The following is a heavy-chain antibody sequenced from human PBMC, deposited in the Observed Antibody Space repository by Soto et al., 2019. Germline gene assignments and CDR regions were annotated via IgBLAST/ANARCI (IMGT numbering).Heavy chain of an antibody. Sequence: ASVKVSCKASGYTFTSYYMHWVRQAPGQGLDWMGIINPGDSSTSYAQKFRGRVIMTSDTSTSTVYMELSSLRVEDTAVYYCARDTPGPLSFDPWGQGTQVTVSS. J-gene: IGHJ5*02. CDR2: INPGDSST. CDR3: ARDTPGPLSFDP. CDR1: GYTFTSYY. V-gene: IGHV1-46*01.